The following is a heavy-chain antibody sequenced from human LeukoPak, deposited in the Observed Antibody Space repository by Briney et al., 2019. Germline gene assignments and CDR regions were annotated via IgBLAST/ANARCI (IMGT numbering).Heavy chain of an antibody. V-gene: IGHV4-39*07. CDR2: IYYSGST. Sequence: SETLSLTCTVSGGSISSSSYYWGWIRQPPGKGLEWIGSIYYSGSTYYNPSLKSRVTISVDTSKNQFSLKLSSVTAADTAVYYCARDIAYYYDSTTAFDIWGQGTMVTVSS. J-gene: IGHJ3*02. CDR3: ARDIAYYYDSTTAFDI. CDR1: GGSISSSSYY. D-gene: IGHD3-22*01.